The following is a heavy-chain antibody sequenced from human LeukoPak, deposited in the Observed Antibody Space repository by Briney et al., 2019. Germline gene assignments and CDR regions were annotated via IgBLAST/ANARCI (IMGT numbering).Heavy chain of an antibody. V-gene: IGHV3-20*04. D-gene: IGHD3-22*01. Sequence: AGESLRLSCAASGFTFDDYGMSWVRQAPGKGLEWVSGINWNGGSTGYADSVKGRFTISRDNAKNSLYLQMNSLRAEDTALYYCARYQTYYYDSSGYKEGSYFDYWGQGTLVTVSS. CDR3: ARYQTYYYDSSGYKEGSYFDY. J-gene: IGHJ4*02. CDR2: INWNGGST. CDR1: GFTFDDYG.